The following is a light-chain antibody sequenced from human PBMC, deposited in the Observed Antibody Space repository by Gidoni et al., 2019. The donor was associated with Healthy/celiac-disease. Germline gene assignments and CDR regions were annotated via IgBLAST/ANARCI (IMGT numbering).Light chain of an antibody. V-gene: IGKV3-11*01. CDR2: VAS. CDR1: QSVSSY. J-gene: IGKJ2*01. CDR3: QQRSNWPPEYT. Sequence: EHVLTQSPATLSLSPGERATLSCRASQSVSSYLAWYQQQPGQAPRLLIYVASARANGIPARFSGSGSGTDFALTISSLGPEDFAVYYCQQRSNWPPEYTFGQGTKLEIK.